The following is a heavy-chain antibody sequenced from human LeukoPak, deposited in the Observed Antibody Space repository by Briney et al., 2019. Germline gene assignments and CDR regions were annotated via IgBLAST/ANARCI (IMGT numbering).Heavy chain of an antibody. V-gene: IGHV4-39*07. CDR2: INHSGST. D-gene: IGHD2-15*01. Sequence: SETLSLTCTVSGGSISIISSSTYYWSWIRQPPGKGLEWIGEINHSGSTNYNPSLKSRVTISVDTSKNQFSLKLSSVTAADTAVYYCARRIVVVVAATYIDYWGQGTLVTVSS. CDR1: GGSISIISSSTYY. CDR3: ARRIVVVVAATYIDY. J-gene: IGHJ4*02.